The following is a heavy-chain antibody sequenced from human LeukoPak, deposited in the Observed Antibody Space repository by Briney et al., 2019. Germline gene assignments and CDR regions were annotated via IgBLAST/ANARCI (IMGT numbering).Heavy chain of an antibody. D-gene: IGHD3-16*01. CDR1: GFSFSDST. J-gene: IGHJ1*01. CDR3: ARGGAGGGYFPT. Sequence: GGSLRLSCVASGFSFSDSTMSWVRQAAGKGLEWVAKMKEDGSEENYVDSVKGRFTISRDNARNSLHLQMKSLRAEDTAVYFCARGGAGGGYFPTWGQGILVIVSS. CDR2: MKEDGSEE. V-gene: IGHV3-7*03.